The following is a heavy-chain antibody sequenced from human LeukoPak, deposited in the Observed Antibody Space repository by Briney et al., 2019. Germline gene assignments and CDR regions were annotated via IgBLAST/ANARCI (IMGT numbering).Heavy chain of an antibody. J-gene: IGHJ4*02. CDR2: INPNSGGT. V-gene: IGHV1-2*02. Sequence: ASVKVSCKASGYTFTGYYMHWVRQAPGRGLEWMGWINPNSGGTNYAQKFQGRVTMTRGTSISTAYMELSRLRSDDTAVYYCARDGGDSSGWYLSYWGQGTLVTVSS. D-gene: IGHD6-19*01. CDR1: GYTFTGYY. CDR3: ARDGGDSSGWYLSY.